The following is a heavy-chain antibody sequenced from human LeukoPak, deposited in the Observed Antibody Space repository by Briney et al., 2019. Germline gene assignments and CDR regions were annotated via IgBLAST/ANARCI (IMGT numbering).Heavy chain of an antibody. D-gene: IGHD3-10*01. Sequence: GGSLRLSCAASGFTFSSYAMSWVRQAPGKGLEWVSAISGSGGSTYYADSVKGRFTISRDNSKNTLYLQMNSLRAEDTAVYYCAKVSYHYYGSGSYVLDYWSQGTLVTVSS. CDR3: AKVSYHYYGSGSYVLDY. CDR1: GFTFSSYA. J-gene: IGHJ4*02. V-gene: IGHV3-23*01. CDR2: ISGSGGST.